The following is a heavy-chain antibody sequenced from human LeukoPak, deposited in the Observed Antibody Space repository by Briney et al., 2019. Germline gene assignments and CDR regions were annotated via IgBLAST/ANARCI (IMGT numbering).Heavy chain of an antibody. Sequence: ASVKVSCKASGYTFTGYYMHWVRQAPGQGLEWMGWINPNSGGTNYAQKFQGRVTITADKSTSTAYMELSSLRSEDTAVYYCARGRVAGTFGYWGQGPWSPSPQ. CDR1: GYTFTGYY. D-gene: IGHD6-19*01. CDR3: ARGRVAGTFGY. J-gene: IGHJ4*02. V-gene: IGHV1-2*02. CDR2: INPNSGGT.